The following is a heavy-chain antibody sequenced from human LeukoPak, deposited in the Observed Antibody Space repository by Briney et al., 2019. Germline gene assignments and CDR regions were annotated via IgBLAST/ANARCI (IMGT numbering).Heavy chain of an antibody. D-gene: IGHD4-23*01. J-gene: IGHJ4*02. CDR2: INHSGST. CDR1: GGSFSGYY. CDR3: ATLTTVVTAYYFDY. Sequence: SETLSLTCAVYGGSFSGYYWSWIRQPPGKGLEWIGEINHSGSTTYNPSLKSRVTISIDTSKNQFSLKLSSVTAADTAVYYCATLTTVVTAYYFDYWGQGTLVTVSS. V-gene: IGHV4-34*01.